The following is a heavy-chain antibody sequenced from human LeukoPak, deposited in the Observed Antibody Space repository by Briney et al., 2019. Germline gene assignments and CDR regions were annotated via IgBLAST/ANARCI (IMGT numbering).Heavy chain of an antibody. D-gene: IGHD6-13*01. V-gene: IGHV4-59*08. J-gene: IGHJ4*02. CDR3: ARSNVGGSWYWN. CDR2: IDYSGST. CDR1: GGSISSYY. Sequence: SATLSLTCTVSGGSISSYYWIWIRQPPRKGLEWMGWIDYSGSTNYNPSLKIRVTISVDTSKTQFSLKLSSVTAADRGVYYCARSNVGGSWYWNWGQGTLVTVSS.